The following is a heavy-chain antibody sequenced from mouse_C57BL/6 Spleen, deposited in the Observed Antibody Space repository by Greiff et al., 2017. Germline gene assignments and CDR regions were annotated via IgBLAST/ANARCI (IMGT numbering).Heavy chain of an antibody. CDR1: GYTFTGYW. CDR2: ILPGSGST. V-gene: IGHV1-9*01. J-gene: IGHJ1*03. CDR3: ARERGYYGRGYFGG. Sequence: QVQLQQSGAELMKPGASVKLSCKATGYTFTGYWIEWVKQRPGHGLEWIGEILPGSGSTNYNEKFKGQVTFTADKASNTAYMQLSSLTTEDSAIYYCARERGYYGRGYFGGWGTGTTVTVSS. D-gene: IGHD1-1*01.